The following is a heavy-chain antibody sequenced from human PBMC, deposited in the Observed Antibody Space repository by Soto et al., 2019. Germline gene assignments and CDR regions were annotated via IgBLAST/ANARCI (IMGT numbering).Heavy chain of an antibody. CDR3: ARGGYCISTSCNNPYYYHYGMDV. Sequence: PSETLSLTCTVSGGSISSSSYYWGWIRQPPGKGLEWIGSIYYSGSTNYNPSLKSRVTISVDMSKNQFSLKLSSVTAADTAVYYCARGGYCISTSCNNPYYYHYGMDVWGQGTTVTVSS. CDR1: GGSISSSSYY. J-gene: IGHJ6*02. CDR2: IYYSGST. D-gene: IGHD2-2*01. V-gene: IGHV4-39*07.